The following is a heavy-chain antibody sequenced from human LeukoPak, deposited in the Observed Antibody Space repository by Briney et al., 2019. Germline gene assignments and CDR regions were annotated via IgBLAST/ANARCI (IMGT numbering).Heavy chain of an antibody. V-gene: IGHV3-11*04. CDR1: GFTFSDYY. CDR3: ARDITAPRGIYYYGMDV. D-gene: IGHD3-10*01. Sequence: PGGSLRLSCAASGFTFSDYYMSWIRQAPGKGLEWVSYISSSGSTMYYADSVKGRFTISRDNSKNTLYLQMNSLRAEDTAVYYCARDITAPRGIYYYGMDVWGQGTTVTVSS. CDR2: ISSSGSTM. J-gene: IGHJ6*02.